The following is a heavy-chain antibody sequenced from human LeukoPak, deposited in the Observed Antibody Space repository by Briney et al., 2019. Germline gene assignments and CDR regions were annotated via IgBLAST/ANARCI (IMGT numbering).Heavy chain of an antibody. CDR1: GGTFSSYA. CDR2: ILPIFGTA. Sequence: SVKVSCKASGGTFSSYAISWVRQAPGQGLEWMGGILPIFGTANYAQKFQGRVTITTDESTSTAYMELSSLRSEGTAVYYCARTTYYYDSSGYYHLSLYYFDYWGQGTLVTVFS. D-gene: IGHD3-22*01. V-gene: IGHV1-69*05. J-gene: IGHJ4*02. CDR3: ARTTYYYDSSGYYHLSLYYFDY.